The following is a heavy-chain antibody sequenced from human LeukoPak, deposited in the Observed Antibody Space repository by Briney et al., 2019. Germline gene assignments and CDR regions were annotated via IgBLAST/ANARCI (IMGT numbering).Heavy chain of an antibody. CDR3: ARHLPDYDILTGYYYYFDY. CDR1: GYSFTSYW. V-gene: IGHV5-51*01. Sequence: GESLKISCKGSGYSFTSYWIGWVRQMPGKGLEWMGIIYPGDSDTRYSPSFQGQVTISADKSISTAYLQWSSLKASDTAMYYCARHLPDYDILTGYYYYFDYWGQGNLVTVSS. D-gene: IGHD3-9*01. CDR2: IYPGDSDT. J-gene: IGHJ4*02.